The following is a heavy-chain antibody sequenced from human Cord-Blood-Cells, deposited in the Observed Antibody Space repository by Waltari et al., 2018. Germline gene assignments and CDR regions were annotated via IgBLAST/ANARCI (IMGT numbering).Heavy chain of an antibody. V-gene: IGHV3-53*02. CDR1: GFTASSNY. D-gene: IGHD6-6*01. CDR2: IYSGGST. Sequence: EVQLVETGGGLIQPGGSLRLSCAASGFTASSNYISCVRQAPGKGLEWVSVIYSGGSTYYADSVKGRFTISRDNSKNTLYLQMNSLRAEDTAVYYCASRKLSSSFDYWGQGTLVTVSS. CDR3: ASRKLSSSFDY. J-gene: IGHJ4*02.